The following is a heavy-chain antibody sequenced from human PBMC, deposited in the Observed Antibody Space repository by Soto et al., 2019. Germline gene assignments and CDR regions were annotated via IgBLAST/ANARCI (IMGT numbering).Heavy chain of an antibody. CDR3: ARALRYCISTSCRPTTGYYGMDV. Sequence: PGGSLRLSCAASGFTFSSYAMHWVRQAPGKGLEWVAVISYDGSNKYYADSVKGRFTISRDNSKNTLYLQMNSLRAEDTAVYYYARALRYCISTSCRPTTGYYGMDVWGQGTTVTVSS. J-gene: IGHJ6*02. V-gene: IGHV3-30-3*01. D-gene: IGHD2-2*01. CDR2: ISYDGSNK. CDR1: GFTFSSYA.